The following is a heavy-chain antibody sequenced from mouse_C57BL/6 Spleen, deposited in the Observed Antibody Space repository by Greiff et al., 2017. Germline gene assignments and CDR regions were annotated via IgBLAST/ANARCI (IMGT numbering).Heavy chain of an antibody. V-gene: IGHV1-52*01. J-gene: IGHJ4*01. CDR2: IDPSDSET. CDR1: GYTFTSYW. Sequence: QVQLQQPGAELVRPGSSVKLSCKASGYTFTSYWMHWVKQRPIQGLEWIGNIDPSDSETHYNQKFKDKATLTVDKSTSTAYMQLISLTSEDSAVYYCARDAMDYWGQGTSVTVSS. CDR3: ARDAMDY.